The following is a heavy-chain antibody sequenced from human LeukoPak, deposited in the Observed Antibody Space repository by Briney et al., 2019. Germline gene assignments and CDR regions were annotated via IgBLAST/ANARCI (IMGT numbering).Heavy chain of an antibody. CDR2: INAGNGNT. CDR3: ARGSGWIAYFDC. Sequence: ASVKVSCKASGYTFTSYAMHWVRQAPGQRLEWMGWINAGNGNTKYSQKFQGRVTMTRDTSTSTVYMELSSLRSEDTAVYYCARGSGWIAYFDCWGQGTLVTVSS. V-gene: IGHV1-3*01. J-gene: IGHJ4*02. D-gene: IGHD6-19*01. CDR1: GYTFTSYA.